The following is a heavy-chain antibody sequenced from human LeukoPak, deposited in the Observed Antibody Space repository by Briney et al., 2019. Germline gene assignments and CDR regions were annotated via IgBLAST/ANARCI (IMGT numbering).Heavy chain of an antibody. V-gene: IGHV1-18*01. Sequence: ASVKVSCKASGYTFTSYGISWVRQAPGQGLEWMGWISAYNGNTNYAQKFQGRVTMTRDTSISTAYMELSRLRSDDTAVYYCAREGDMDYGDYAFDYWGQGTLVTVSS. CDR2: ISAYNGNT. J-gene: IGHJ4*02. CDR1: GYTFTSYG. D-gene: IGHD4-17*01. CDR3: AREGDMDYGDYAFDY.